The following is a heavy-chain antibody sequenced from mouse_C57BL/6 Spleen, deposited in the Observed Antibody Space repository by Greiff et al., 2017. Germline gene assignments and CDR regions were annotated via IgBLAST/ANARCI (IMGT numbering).Heavy chain of an antibody. CDR3: ARDTTVVATDYAMDY. V-gene: IGHV1-64*01. J-gene: IGHJ4*01. CDR2: IHPNSGST. D-gene: IGHD1-1*01. Sequence: QVQLQQPGAELVKPGASVKLSCKASGYTFTSYWMHWVKQRPGQGLEWIGMIHPNSGSTNYNEKFKSKATLTVDKSSSTAYMQLSSLTSEDSAVYYCARDTTVVATDYAMDYWGQGTSVTVSS. CDR1: GYTFTSYW.